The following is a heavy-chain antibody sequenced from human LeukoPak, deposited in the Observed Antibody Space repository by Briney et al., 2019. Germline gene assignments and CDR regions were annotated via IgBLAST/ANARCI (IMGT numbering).Heavy chain of an antibody. J-gene: IGHJ4*02. Sequence: GGSLRLSCAASGFTFSNYGMNWVRQAPGKGLEWLSSISSSSGYIYYADSLKGRFTISRDNAKNSLYLQMNSLRGEDTAVYYCARVIQSSGSSDYWGQGTLVTVSS. CDR2: ISSSSGYI. D-gene: IGHD3-10*01. CDR3: ARVIQSSGSSDY. CDR1: GFTFSNYG. V-gene: IGHV3-21*01.